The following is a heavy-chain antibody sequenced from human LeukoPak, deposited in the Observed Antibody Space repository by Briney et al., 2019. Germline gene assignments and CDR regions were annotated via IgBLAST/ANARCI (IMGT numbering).Heavy chain of an antibody. CDR3: ARDHGSGPDY. J-gene: IGHJ4*02. Sequence: GASVKVSCKASGYTFTSFAMHWVRQAPGQRLEWMGWINADNGYTKYSQKFQGRVTITRDTSASTAYMELSSLRSEDTAVYYCARDHGSGPDYWGQGTLVTVSS. D-gene: IGHD5-24*01. V-gene: IGHV1-3*01. CDR1: GYTFTSFA. CDR2: INADNGYT.